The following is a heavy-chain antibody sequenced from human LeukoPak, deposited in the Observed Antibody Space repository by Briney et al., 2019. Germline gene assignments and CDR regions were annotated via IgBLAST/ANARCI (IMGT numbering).Heavy chain of an antibody. CDR2: ISTTSNYI. J-gene: IGHJ6*02. CDR1: GFTFSSYC. Sequence: GGSLRLSCAASGFTFSSYCMNWVRQAPGKGLEWVSFISTTSNYIYYADSVKGRFTISRDTAKSSLYLQMNSLRAEDTAVYYCARERIMTTYASLHGMDVWGQGTTVTVSS. D-gene: IGHD4-17*01. CDR3: ARERIMTTYASLHGMDV. V-gene: IGHV3-21*01.